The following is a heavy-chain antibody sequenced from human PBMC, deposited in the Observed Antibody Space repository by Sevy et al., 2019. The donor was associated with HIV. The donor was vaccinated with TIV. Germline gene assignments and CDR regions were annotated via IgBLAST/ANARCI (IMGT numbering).Heavy chain of an antibody. J-gene: IGHJ6*02. D-gene: IGHD2-15*01. Sequence: GGSLRLSCAVSGFTLTNEFFSWVRQAPGKGLEWVAVVYSGGATYYADSVKGRFTISRDKSKSTLYLQMKSLRAEDTAVYYCGGVGSCRGGTCFSGFYYAMDVWGQGTTVTVSS. CDR2: VYSGGAT. V-gene: IGHV3-53*01. CDR1: GFTLTNEF. CDR3: GGVGSCRGGTCFSGFYYAMDV.